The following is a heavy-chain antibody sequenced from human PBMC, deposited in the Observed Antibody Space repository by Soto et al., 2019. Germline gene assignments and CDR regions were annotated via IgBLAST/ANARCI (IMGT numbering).Heavy chain of an antibody. J-gene: IGHJ4*02. CDR3: ARGAPWCSGGSCYSSYFDY. V-gene: IGHV4-4*02. CDR2: IYHSGST. Sequence: QVQLQESGPGLVKPSGTLSLTCAVSSGSISSSNWWSWVRQPPGKGLEWIGEIYHSGSTNYNPSLKRRGTISVDKSKNQFSLKLSAVTAADTAVYYCARGAPWCSGGSCYSSYFDYWGQGTLVTVSS. D-gene: IGHD2-15*01. CDR1: SGSISSSNW.